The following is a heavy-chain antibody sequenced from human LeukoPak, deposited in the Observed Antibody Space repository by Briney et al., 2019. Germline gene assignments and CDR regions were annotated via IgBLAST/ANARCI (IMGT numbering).Heavy chain of an antibody. CDR1: GFTFSSSW. Sequence: GGSLRLXCAASGFTFSSSWMSWDRKAPGKGLEWVALIRYDGSNKYYADSVKGRFTISRDNSKNTLYLQMNSLRAEDTAVYYCAKDWGLDIVVVPAAISLDYWGQGTLVTVSS. CDR2: IRYDGSNK. J-gene: IGHJ4*02. V-gene: IGHV3-30*02. CDR3: AKDWGLDIVVVPAAISLDY. D-gene: IGHD2-2*02.